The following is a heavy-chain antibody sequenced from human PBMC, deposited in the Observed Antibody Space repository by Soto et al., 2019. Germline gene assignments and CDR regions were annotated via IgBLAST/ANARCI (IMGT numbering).Heavy chain of an antibody. V-gene: IGHV1-69*01. J-gene: IGHJ6*02. Sequence: QVQLVQSGAEVKKPGSSVKVSCKASGGTFSSYAISWVRQAPGQGLEWMGGIIHISDTTNYAQKFQGRATITADSSTSTAYMELSSLRSEDTAVYYCARSQGSSTSLEIYYYYYYGMDVWGQGTTVTVSS. D-gene: IGHD2-2*01. CDR1: GGTFSSYA. CDR2: IIHISDTT. CDR3: ARSQGSSTSLEIYYYYYYGMDV.